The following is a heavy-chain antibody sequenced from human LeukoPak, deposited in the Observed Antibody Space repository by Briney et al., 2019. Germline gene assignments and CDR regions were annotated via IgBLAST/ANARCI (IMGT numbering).Heavy chain of an antibody. D-gene: IGHD6-13*01. CDR2: ISAYNGNT. Sequence: ASVKVSCKASGYTFTSYGISWVRQAPGQGLEWMGWISAYNGNTNYAQKLQGSVTMTTDTSTSTAYMELRSLRSDDTAVYYCARIIAAAGSGGAFDIWGQGTMVTVS. J-gene: IGHJ3*02. V-gene: IGHV1-18*01. CDR1: GYTFTSYG. CDR3: ARIIAAAGSGGAFDI.